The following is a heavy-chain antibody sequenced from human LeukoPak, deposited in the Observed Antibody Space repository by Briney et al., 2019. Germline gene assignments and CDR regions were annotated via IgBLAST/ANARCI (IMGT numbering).Heavy chain of an antibody. CDR3: AMTDRYAGRPFDY. Sequence: GASLKVSCKVSGYSLLEVAMHWVRQAPGKGLEWVGSFDPEDGEDGETHYAQKLQGRVTMTEDASTDTAYMELNSLRSEDTAVYYCAMTDRYAGRPFDYWGQGTLVTVSS. V-gene: IGHV1-24*01. D-gene: IGHD5-12*01. CDR1: GYSLLEVA. J-gene: IGHJ4*02. CDR2: FDPEDGEDGET.